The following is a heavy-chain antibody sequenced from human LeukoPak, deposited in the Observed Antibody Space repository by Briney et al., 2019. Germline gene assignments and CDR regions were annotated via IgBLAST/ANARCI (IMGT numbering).Heavy chain of an antibody. Sequence: GGSLRLSCADSGFTFSSCGINWVRQAPGKGLEWVSRINSDGSSTSYADSVKGRFTISRDNAKNTLYLQMNSLRDEDTAVYYCARVWFGELFRYFDYWGQGTLVTVSP. J-gene: IGHJ4*02. CDR1: GFTFSSCG. CDR2: INSDGSST. D-gene: IGHD3-10*01. V-gene: IGHV3-74*01. CDR3: ARVWFGELFRYFDY.